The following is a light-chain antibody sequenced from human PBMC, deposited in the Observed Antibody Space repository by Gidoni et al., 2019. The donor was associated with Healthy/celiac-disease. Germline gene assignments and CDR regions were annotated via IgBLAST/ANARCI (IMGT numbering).Light chain of an antibody. J-gene: IGLJ2*01. CDR1: KLGDKS. CDR2: QDS. Sequence: SYELTQPPSVSVSPGQTASSTCPGDKLGDKSACWYQQKPGQPPVLVIYQDSKRPSGIPERFTGSNSGNTATLTSSGTQGRGGGGGGGGGGGGSTAVFGGGTKLTVL. CDR3: GGGGGSTAV. V-gene: IGLV3-1*01.